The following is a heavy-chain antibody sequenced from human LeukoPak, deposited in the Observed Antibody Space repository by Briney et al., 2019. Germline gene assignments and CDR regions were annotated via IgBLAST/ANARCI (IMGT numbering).Heavy chain of an antibody. CDR1: GFTFSSYA. J-gene: IGHJ4*02. CDR3: ARVSRFGELLNYYFDY. D-gene: IGHD3-10*01. V-gene: IGHV3-30*04. Sequence: PGRSLRLSCAASGFTFSSYAMHWVRQAPGKGLEWVAVISYDGSNKYYADSVKGRFTISRDNSKNTLYLQTNSLRAEDTAVYYCARVSRFGELLNYYFDYWGQGTLVTVSS. CDR2: ISYDGSNK.